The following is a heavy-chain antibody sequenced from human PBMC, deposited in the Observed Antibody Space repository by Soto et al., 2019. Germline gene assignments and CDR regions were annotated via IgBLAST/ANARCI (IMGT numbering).Heavy chain of an antibody. V-gene: IGHV3-53*02. CDR3: ATPVTRLIAFDL. D-gene: IGHD4-17*01. J-gene: IGHJ3*01. Sequence: EVQLVETGGGFVQPGGSLRLSCVASGFTVSSHYMTWVRQTPGKGLEWVSIIYARDSTFYADSVKGRFTVSRDNSKNTVYLQLNSLRAEDTAVYYCATPVTRLIAFDLWGQGTMVTVSS. CDR1: GFTVSSHY. CDR2: IYARDST.